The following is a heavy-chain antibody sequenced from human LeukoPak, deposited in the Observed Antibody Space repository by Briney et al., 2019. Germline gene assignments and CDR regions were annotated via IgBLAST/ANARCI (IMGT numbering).Heavy chain of an antibody. D-gene: IGHD5-24*01. Sequence: GGSLRLSCAASGFTFSSYAMSWVRQAPGKGLEWVSAISGSGGSTYYADSVKGRFTISRDNSKNTLYLQMNSLRAGDTAIYYCAKTSSIARDGYNNNYYYYGMDVWGQGTTVTVSS. V-gene: IGHV3-23*01. CDR2: ISGSGGST. CDR1: GFTFSSYA. J-gene: IGHJ6*02. CDR3: AKTSSIARDGYNNNYYYYGMDV.